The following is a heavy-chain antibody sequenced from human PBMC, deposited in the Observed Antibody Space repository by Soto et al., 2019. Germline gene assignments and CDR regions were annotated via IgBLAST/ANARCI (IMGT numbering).Heavy chain of an antibody. J-gene: IGHJ6*03. V-gene: IGHV4-4*02. Sequence: PSETLSLTCAVSGGSISSSNWWSWVRQPPGKGLEWIGEIYHSGSTNYNPSLKSRVTISVDKSKNQFSLKLSSVTAAETAVYYCARGVAARPYYYYYYMDVWGKGTTVTVSS. CDR1: GGSISSSNW. CDR2: IYHSGST. CDR3: ARGVAARPYYYYYYMDV. D-gene: IGHD6-6*01.